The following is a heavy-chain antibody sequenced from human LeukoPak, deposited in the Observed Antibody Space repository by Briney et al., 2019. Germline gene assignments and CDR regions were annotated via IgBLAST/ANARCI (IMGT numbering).Heavy chain of an antibody. CDR3: ARGWLAETTVVTPYNY. D-gene: IGHD2-21*02. Sequence: SVKVSCKASGGTFSSTTINWVRQAPGQGLEWMGGITPIFRTPNYAQKFQGRVTITAVESMSTAYMELSSLRSEDTAVYYCARGWLAETTVVTPYNYWGQGTLVTVSS. V-gene: IGHV1-69*13. J-gene: IGHJ4*02. CDR1: GGTFSSTT. CDR2: ITPIFRTP.